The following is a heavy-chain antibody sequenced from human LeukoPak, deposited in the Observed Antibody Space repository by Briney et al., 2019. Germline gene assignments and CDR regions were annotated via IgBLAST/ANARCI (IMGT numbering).Heavy chain of an antibody. CDR3: ARGPVRAYCAGGSCYSVDLEY. CDR2: IIPLFGTT. D-gene: IGHD2-15*01. CDR1: GGTFSNYA. V-gene: IGHV1-69*13. Sequence: GASVKVSCKASGGTFSNYAISWVRQAPGQGLEWMGGIIPLFGTTNYAQKFQGRVTITADESTSTAYMELSSLRSDDTAVYYCARGPVRAYCAGGSCYSVDLEYWGQGTLVTVYS. J-gene: IGHJ4*02.